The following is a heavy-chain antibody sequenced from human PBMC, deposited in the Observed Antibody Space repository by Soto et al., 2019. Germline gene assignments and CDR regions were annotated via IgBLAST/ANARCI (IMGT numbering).Heavy chain of an antibody. J-gene: IGHJ4*02. V-gene: IGHV4-39*01. D-gene: IGHD3-22*01. CDR2: IYYSGST. CDR1: GGSISSSSYY. Sequence: QLQLQESGPGLVKPSETLSLTCTVSGGSISSSSYYWGWIRQPPGKGLEWIGSIYYSGSTYYNPSLKSRVTISVDTSKNQFSLKLSSVTAADTAVYYCARLSAYYDSSGYSDAGSDYWGQGTLVTVSS. CDR3: ARLSAYYDSSGYSDAGSDY.